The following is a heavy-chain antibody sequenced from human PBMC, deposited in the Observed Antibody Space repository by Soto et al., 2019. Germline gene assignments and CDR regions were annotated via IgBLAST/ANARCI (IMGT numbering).Heavy chain of an antibody. D-gene: IGHD3-22*01. Sequence: PSETLSLTCAVYGGSFSGYYWSWIRQPPGKGLEWIGEINHSGSTNYNPSLKSRVTISVDTSKNQFSLKLSSVTAADTAVYYCARGRVTMIVGLGYFQHWGQGTLVTVSS. CDR2: INHSGST. J-gene: IGHJ1*01. V-gene: IGHV4-34*01. CDR1: GGSFSGYY. CDR3: ARGRVTMIVGLGYFQH.